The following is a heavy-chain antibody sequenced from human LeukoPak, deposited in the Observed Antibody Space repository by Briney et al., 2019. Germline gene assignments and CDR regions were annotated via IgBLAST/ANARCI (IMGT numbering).Heavy chain of an antibody. Sequence: SETLSLTCAVSGGSISSGDKPWSCIPQPQGKDLEWVGYIYHSGSTYYNPSLKSRVTISVDRSKNQFSLRLSSVTGADTAVYYCARYGDIAFDIWGQGTMVTVSS. D-gene: IGHD4-17*01. CDR1: GGSISSGDKP. CDR3: ARYGDIAFDI. J-gene: IGHJ3*02. CDR2: IYHSGST. V-gene: IGHV4-30-2*01.